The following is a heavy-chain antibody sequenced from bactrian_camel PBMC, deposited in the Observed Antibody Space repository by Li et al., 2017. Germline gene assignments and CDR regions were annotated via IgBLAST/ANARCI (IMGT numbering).Heavy chain of an antibody. CDR1: GFTSKRCG. J-gene: IGHJ4*01. V-gene: IGHV3S57*01. D-gene: IGHD1*01. Sequence: QLVESGGGSVQAGGSLRLSCTAPGFTSKRCGIYWYRQAAGKEREWVSSIGTFDRIDYADSVKGRFTISQDAAKNTLYLQMNSLKPEDTGLYFCAADRGQILKCGAWYYELDYRGQGTQVT. CDR3: AADRGQILKCGAWYYELDY. CDR2: IGTFDRI.